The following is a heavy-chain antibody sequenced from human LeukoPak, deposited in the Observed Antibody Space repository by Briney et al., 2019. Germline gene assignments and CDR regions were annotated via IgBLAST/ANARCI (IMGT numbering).Heavy chain of an antibody. D-gene: IGHD4-17*01. J-gene: IGHJ4*02. V-gene: IGHV4-59*01. CDR2: VYYSGST. Sequence: SETLSLTCTVSGGSITSYYWSWIRQPPGKGLEWIGYVYYSGSTNYNPSLKSRVTISADTSKNQFSLRLSSVTAADTAVYYCARDQIGDYVMDYWGQGTLVTVSS. CDR1: GGSITSYY. CDR3: ARDQIGDYVMDY.